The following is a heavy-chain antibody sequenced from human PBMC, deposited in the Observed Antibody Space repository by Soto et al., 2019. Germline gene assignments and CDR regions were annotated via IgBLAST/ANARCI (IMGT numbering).Heavy chain of an antibody. CDR2: ILVGGST. J-gene: IGHJ3*02. D-gene: IGHD2-8*02. Sequence: GGSLRLSCAASGFTCSSYDMSWVRQAPGKGLEWVSTILVGGSTHYPDSVKGRFTISRDNSKNTVFLQMNSLTAGDTAVYYCAKATATGGGAFDIRGQGTMVTVSS. V-gene: IGHV3-23*01. CDR1: GFTCSSYD. CDR3: AKATATGGGAFDI.